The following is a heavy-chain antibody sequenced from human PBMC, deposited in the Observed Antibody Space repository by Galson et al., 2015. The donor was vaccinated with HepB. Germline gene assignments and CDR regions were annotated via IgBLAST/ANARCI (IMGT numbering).Heavy chain of an antibody. CDR1: GGTFSSDA. V-gene: IGHV1-69*04. CDR2: IIPILGIA. J-gene: IGHJ3*02. D-gene: IGHD3-10*01. Sequence: SVKVSCKASGGTFSSDAISWVRQAPGQGLEWMGRIIPILGIANYAQKFQGRVTITADKSTSTAYMELSSLRSEDTAVYYCEGSVRGGDAFDIWGQGTMVTVSS. CDR3: EGSVRGGDAFDI.